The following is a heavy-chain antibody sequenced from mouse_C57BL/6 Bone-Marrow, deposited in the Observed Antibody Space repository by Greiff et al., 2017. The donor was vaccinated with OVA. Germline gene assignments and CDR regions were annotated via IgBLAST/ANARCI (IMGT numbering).Heavy chain of an antibody. CDR2: IRRKSNNYAS. D-gene: IGHD1-1*01. CDR3: VRHYGSREDWYFDV. J-gene: IGHJ1*03. Sequence: EVQLVESGGGLVQPKGSLKLSCAASGFSFTTYAMNWVRQAPGKGLEWVARIRRKSNNYASYYADSVKDRFTISRDDSASLLYLQRNNLKTEDTAMYYCVRHYGSREDWYFDVWGTGTTVTVSS. V-gene: IGHV10-1*01. CDR1: GFSFTTYA.